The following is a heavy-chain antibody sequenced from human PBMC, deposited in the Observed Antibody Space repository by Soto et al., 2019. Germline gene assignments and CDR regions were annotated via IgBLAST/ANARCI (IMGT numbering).Heavy chain of an antibody. J-gene: IGHJ4*02. CDR3: AKDRVAYCGGDCYPDY. CDR1: GFTFSSYG. V-gene: IGHV3-30*18. Sequence: QVQLVESGGGVVQPGRSLRLSCAASGFTFSSYGMHWVRQAPGKGLEWVAVISYDGSNKYYADSVKGGFTISRDNSKNTLYLQMNSLRAEDTAVYYCAKDRVAYCGGDCYPDYWGQGTLVTVSS. D-gene: IGHD2-21*02. CDR2: ISYDGSNK.